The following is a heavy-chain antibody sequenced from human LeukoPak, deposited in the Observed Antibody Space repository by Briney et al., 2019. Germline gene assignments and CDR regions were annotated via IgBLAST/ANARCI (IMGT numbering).Heavy chain of an antibody. CDR3: ARRSRTYYYDSSGYYLASSFDY. Sequence: PGGSLRLSCAASGFTFSSYAMSWVRQAPGKGLEWVSAISGSGGSTYYADSVKGRFTISRDNAKNSLYLQMNSLRAEDTAVYYCARRSRTYYYDSSGYYLASSFDYWGQGTLVTVSS. D-gene: IGHD3-22*01. CDR1: GFTFSSYA. V-gene: IGHV3-23*01. J-gene: IGHJ4*02. CDR2: ISGSGGST.